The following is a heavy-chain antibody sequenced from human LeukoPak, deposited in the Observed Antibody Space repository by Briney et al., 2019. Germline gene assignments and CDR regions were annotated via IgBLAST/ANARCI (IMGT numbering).Heavy chain of an antibody. CDR1: GYTFTSYG. CDR2: IIPIFGTA. J-gene: IGHJ4*02. V-gene: IGHV1-69*13. Sequence: ASVKVSCKASGYTFTSYGISWVRQAPGQGLEWMGGIIPIFGTANYAQKFQGRVTITADESTSTAYMELSSLRSEDTAVYYCARDLPLAVADRGFDYWGQGTLVTVSS. CDR3: ARDLPLAVADRGFDY. D-gene: IGHD6-19*01.